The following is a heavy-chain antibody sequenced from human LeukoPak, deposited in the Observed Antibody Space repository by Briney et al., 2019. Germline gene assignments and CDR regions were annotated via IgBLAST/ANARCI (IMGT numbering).Heavy chain of an antibody. Sequence: GGSLRLSCEASGFTFHNYAMHWVRQSPGKGLEWVSLITWDGGLTYYADFVQGRFTISRDNSHNSLYLQMDSLRTEDTALYYCAKGSGNGYGSGPFDYWGRGTLVTVSS. D-gene: IGHD3-10*01. V-gene: IGHV3-43D*03. CDR2: ITWDGGLT. CDR3: AKGSGNGYGSGPFDY. CDR1: GFTFHNYA. J-gene: IGHJ4*02.